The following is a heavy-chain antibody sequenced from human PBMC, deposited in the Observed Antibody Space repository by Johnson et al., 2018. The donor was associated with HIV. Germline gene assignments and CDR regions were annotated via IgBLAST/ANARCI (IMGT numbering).Heavy chain of an antibody. D-gene: IGHD5-18*01. CDR2: IRYDGSNK. CDR1: GFTFSSYG. CDR3: AKDLSGYSYGYGAFDI. J-gene: IGHJ3*02. Sequence: QVQLVESGGGLVQPGGSLRLSCAASGFTFSSYGMHWVRQAPGKGLEWVAFIRYDGSNKYYADSVKGRFTISRDNSKNTLYLQMNSLRAEDTAVYYCAKDLSGYSYGYGAFDIWGQGTMVTVSS. V-gene: IGHV3-30*02.